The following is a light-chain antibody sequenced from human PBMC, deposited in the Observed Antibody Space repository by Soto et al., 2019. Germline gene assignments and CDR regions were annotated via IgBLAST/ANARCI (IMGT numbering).Light chain of an antibody. CDR1: SSDIGYYKY. Sequence: QSALTQPPSASGSPGQSVTISCTGTSSDIGYYKYVSWYQQHPGKAPKLIIYEVIKRPSGVPDRFSGSKSGNTASLTVSGLQAEDEADYYCNSYAGSNLGVFGTGTKVTVL. V-gene: IGLV2-8*01. CDR2: EVI. CDR3: NSYAGSNLGV. J-gene: IGLJ1*01.